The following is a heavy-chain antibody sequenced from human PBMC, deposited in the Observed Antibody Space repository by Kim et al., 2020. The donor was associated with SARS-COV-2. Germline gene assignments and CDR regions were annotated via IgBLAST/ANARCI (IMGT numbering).Heavy chain of an antibody. J-gene: IGHJ3*02. CDR1: GGSISSYY. Sequence: SETLSLTCTVSGGSISSYYWSWIRQPPGKGLEWIGYIYYSGSTNYNPSLKSRVTISVDTSKNQFSLKLSSVTAADTAVYYCARYIRANAFDIWGQGTMVTVSS. CDR2: IYYSGST. CDR3: ARYIRANAFDI. V-gene: IGHV4-59*08.